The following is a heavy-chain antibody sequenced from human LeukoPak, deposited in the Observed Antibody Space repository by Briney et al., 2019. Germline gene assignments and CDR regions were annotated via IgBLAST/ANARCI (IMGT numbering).Heavy chain of an antibody. J-gene: IGHJ3*01. D-gene: IGHD3-22*01. Sequence: GESLKISCKGSGYKFSTYWVAWVRQIPGKGLEWMGIIYPDDSDTRYSPSFQGQVTISADKSITTAYLQWSSMKASDTATYFCARPNITSYYNGSGYDAFDVWGEGELGAVSS. CDR3: ARPNITSYYNGSGYDAFDV. CDR1: GYKFSTYW. CDR2: IYPDDSDT. V-gene: IGHV5-51*01.